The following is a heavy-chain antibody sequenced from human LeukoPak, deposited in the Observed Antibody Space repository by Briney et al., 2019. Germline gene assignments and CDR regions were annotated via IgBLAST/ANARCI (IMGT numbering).Heavy chain of an antibody. J-gene: IGHJ3*02. CDR1: GGSISSYY. D-gene: IGHD4-17*01. CDR2: IYYSGST. V-gene: IGHV4-59*01. Sequence: SGTLSLTCTVSGGSISSYYWSWIRQPPGKGLEWIGYIYYSGSTNYNPSLKSRVTISVDTSKNQFSLKLSSVTAADTAVYYCARALGGDYLDAFDIWGQGTMVTVSS. CDR3: ARALGGDYLDAFDI.